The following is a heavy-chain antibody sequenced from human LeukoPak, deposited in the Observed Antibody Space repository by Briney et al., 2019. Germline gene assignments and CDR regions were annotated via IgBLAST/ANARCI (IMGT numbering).Heavy chain of an antibody. CDR1: GFIFSDFS. V-gene: IGHV3-7*01. CDR3: ARPRGCGSARCNNFDY. J-gene: IGHJ4*02. D-gene: IGHD2-2*01. CDR2: MSEDGNEI. Sequence: GGSLRLSCTVSGFIFSDFSMSWVRQAPGKGLEWVAKMSEDGNEICYVDSVKGRFTISRDNTKKSLYLQLNSLRPEDSAVYYCARPRGCGSARCNNFDYWGQGTLVTVSS.